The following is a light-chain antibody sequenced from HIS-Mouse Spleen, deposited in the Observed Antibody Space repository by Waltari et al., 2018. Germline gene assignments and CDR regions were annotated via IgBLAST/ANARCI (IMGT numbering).Light chain of an antibody. V-gene: IGLV2-14*03. J-gene: IGLJ2*01. CDR1: SSDVGGYNY. CDR2: DVS. Sequence: QSALTQPASVSGSPGQSITISCTGTSSDVGGYNYVSWYQQHPGKAPKLVIYDVSNRPSGFSNRFSGSKSGNTASLTISGLQAEDEADYYCSSYTSSSTYVVFGGGTKLTVL. CDR3: SSYTSSSTYVV.